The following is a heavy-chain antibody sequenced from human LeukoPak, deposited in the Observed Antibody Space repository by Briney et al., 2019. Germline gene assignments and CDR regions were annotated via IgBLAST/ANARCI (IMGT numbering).Heavy chain of an antibody. CDR3: ARGTGTKGVDP. Sequence: SETLSLTCTVSGGSISSGDYYWSWIRQPPGKGLEWIGYIYYSGSTYYNPSLKSRVTISVDTSKNQFSLKLSSVTAADTAVYYCARGTGTKGVDPWGRGTLVTASS. CDR1: GGSISSGDYY. J-gene: IGHJ5*02. CDR2: IYYSGST. V-gene: IGHV4-30-4*01. D-gene: IGHD1-1*01.